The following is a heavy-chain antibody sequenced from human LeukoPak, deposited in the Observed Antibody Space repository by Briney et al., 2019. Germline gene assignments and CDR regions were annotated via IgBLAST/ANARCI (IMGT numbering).Heavy chain of an antibody. V-gene: IGHV4-59*01. CDR3: ARGGWNKFDY. CDR2: IFYSGIT. J-gene: IGHJ4*02. Sequence: GSLRLSCAASGFTLSDYYMSWIRQPPGKGLEWIGFIFYSGITNYNPSLKSRVTISVDTSKNQFSLKLSSVTAADTAVYYCARGGWNKFDYWGQGTLVTVSS. CDR1: GFTLSDYY. D-gene: IGHD3-22*01.